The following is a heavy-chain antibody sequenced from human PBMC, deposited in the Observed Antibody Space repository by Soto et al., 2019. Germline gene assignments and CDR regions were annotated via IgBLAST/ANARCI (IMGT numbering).Heavy chain of an antibody. V-gene: IGHV1-3*01. CDR3: AKDRAGDMNI. D-gene: IGHD2-21*01. Sequence: ASVKVSCKASGYTFTSYAMHWVRQAPGQRLEWMGWINAGNGNTKYLQKFQGRVTITRDTSASTAYMELSSLRSEDSAVYYCAKDRAGDMNIWGQGTLVTVSS. J-gene: IGHJ4*02. CDR2: INAGNGNT. CDR1: GYTFTSYA.